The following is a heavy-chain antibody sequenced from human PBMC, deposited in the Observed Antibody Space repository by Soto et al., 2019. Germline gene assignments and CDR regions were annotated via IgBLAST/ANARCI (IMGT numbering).Heavy chain of an antibody. V-gene: IGHV4-34*01. CDR2: INHGGSA. J-gene: IGHJ1*01. CDR1: GGSFSGYY. CDR3: ARYSSTWSQYLKH. D-gene: IGHD6-13*01. Sequence: VQLQQWGAGLLKTSETLSLTCAVYGGSFSGYYWSWIRQTPGKRLEWVGDINHGGSANYNPSLKRRVTFSLTLSKNQFSLKLNSVIAADTAVYYCARYSSTWSQYLKHWGRGSLVIVSS.